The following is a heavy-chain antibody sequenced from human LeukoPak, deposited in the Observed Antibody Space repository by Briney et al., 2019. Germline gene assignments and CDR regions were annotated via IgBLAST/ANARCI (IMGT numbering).Heavy chain of an antibody. CDR3: TTGSSPLDY. J-gene: IGHJ4*02. CDR2: VKSKTDGGTT. CDR1: GFTFSNAW. D-gene: IGHD1-26*01. Sequence: GSLRLSCAASGFTFSNAWMTWVRQAPGEGLEWIGRVKSKTDGGTTDYAAPVKGRFTISRDDSQNTVYLQMSSLRTEDTAVYFCTTGSSPLDYWGQGTLVTVSS. V-gene: IGHV3-15*01.